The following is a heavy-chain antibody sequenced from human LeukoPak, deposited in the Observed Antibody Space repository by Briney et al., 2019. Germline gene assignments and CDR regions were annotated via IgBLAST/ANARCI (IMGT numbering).Heavy chain of an antibody. CDR2: IKGDDSAR. Sequence: PGGSLRLSCAASGFTFSTYWMAWVCQAPGKGLEWVANIKGDDSARHQADSVKGRFTISRDNAQNSVYLQMSSLRGEDTAIYYCARDVVGSLDYWGQGTLVTVSS. V-gene: IGHV3-7*01. D-gene: IGHD1-26*01. CDR1: GFTFSTYW. J-gene: IGHJ4*02. CDR3: ARDVVGSLDY.